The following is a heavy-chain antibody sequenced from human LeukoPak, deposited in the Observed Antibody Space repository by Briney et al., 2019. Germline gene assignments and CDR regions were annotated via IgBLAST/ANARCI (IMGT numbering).Heavy chain of an antibody. J-gene: IGHJ4*02. CDR3: TKDRKYDFWSGYDY. Sequence: PGGSLRLSCAASGFTFSDSGMHWVRQAPGKGLEWVGFIRGDVSRKYYGDSVKGRFTIARDNSKNTLYLHMETLRANDSAVYYCTKDRKYDFWSGYDYWGQGTLVTVSS. D-gene: IGHD3-3*01. CDR2: IRGDVSRK. V-gene: IGHV3-30*02. CDR1: GFTFSDSG.